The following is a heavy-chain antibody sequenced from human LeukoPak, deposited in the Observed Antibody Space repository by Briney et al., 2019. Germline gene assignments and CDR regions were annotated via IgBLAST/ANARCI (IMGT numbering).Heavy chain of an antibody. Sequence: SETLSLTCTVSGGSISSYYWSWIRQPAGKGLEWIGRIYTSGSTNYNPSLKSRVTMSVDTSKNQFSLKLSSVTAADTAVYYCARHKRSSRTQVLYFDYWGQGTLVTASS. J-gene: IGHJ4*02. V-gene: IGHV4-4*07. D-gene: IGHD6-13*01. CDR1: GGSISSYY. CDR3: ARHKRSSRTQVLYFDY. CDR2: IYTSGST.